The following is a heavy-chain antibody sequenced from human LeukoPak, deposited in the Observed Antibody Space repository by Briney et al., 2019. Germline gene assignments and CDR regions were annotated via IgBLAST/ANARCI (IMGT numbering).Heavy chain of an antibody. V-gene: IGHV3-23*01. J-gene: IGHJ4*02. CDR3: AKNPQNVADN. D-gene: IGHD6-19*01. Sequence: PGGSLRLSCAASGFTFSSYAMSWVRQAPGKGLEWVSGISDSGGSTYYADSVKGRFTVSRDNSKNTLYLQMNSLRAEDTAVYYCAKNPQNVADNWGQGTLVTVSS. CDR1: GFTFSSYA. CDR2: ISDSGGST.